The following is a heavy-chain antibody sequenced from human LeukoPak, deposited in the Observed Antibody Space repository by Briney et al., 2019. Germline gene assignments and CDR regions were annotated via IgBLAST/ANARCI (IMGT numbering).Heavy chain of an antibody. J-gene: IGHJ4*02. Sequence: SETLSLTCAVSGGSFSGFYWSWVRQSPGKGLEWIGEVNHGGATNYSPSLKSRVTLSIDTSKIQFSLKLTSVTAADTAVYYCARGPPYHYDSSGYYRFDHWGQGTLVTVSS. CDR3: ARGPPYHYDSSGYYRFDH. D-gene: IGHD3-22*01. CDR2: VNHGGAT. V-gene: IGHV4-34*01. CDR1: GGSFSGFY.